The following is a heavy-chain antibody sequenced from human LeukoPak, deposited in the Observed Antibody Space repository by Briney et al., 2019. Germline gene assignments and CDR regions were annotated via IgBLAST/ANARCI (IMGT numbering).Heavy chain of an antibody. CDR2: IKPSDGST. CDR3: ARDWGLYTNYVYWFDP. Sequence: ASVKVSCKASGYTFTNYYMHWLRQAPGQGLEWMGIIKPSDGSTTYAQKFQGRVTMTRDMSTSTVYMEVSSLRYEDTAVYYCARDWGLYTNYVYWFDPWGQGTLVTVSS. V-gene: IGHV1-46*01. J-gene: IGHJ5*02. CDR1: GYTFTNYY. D-gene: IGHD4-11*01.